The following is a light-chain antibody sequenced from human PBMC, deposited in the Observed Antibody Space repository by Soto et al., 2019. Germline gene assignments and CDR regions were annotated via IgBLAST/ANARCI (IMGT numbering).Light chain of an antibody. CDR2: GAS. CDR1: QSVSSSS. J-gene: IGKJ2*01. CDR3: QQYGSSPRT. Sequence: EIVLTQSPGTLSLSPGERATLSCRASQSVSSSSLSWYQQKPGQAPRLLIYGASSRASGIPDRFSGSGPGTDFTLTISRLEPEDFAVYYCQQYGSSPRTLGEGTKLEIK. V-gene: IGKV3-20*01.